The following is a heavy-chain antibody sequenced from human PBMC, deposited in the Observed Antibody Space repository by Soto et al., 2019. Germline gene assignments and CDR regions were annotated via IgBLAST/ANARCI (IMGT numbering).Heavy chain of an antibody. Sequence: SETLSLTCAVSGGSISSSNWWSWVRQPPGKGLEWIGEIYHSGSTNYNPSLKSRVTISADKSKNQFSLKLSSVTAADTAVYYCARAVGGYCSGGSCYVRWANWFDPWGQGTLVTVSS. CDR1: GGSISSSNW. J-gene: IGHJ5*02. D-gene: IGHD2-15*01. CDR3: ARAVGGYCSGGSCYVRWANWFDP. V-gene: IGHV4-4*02. CDR2: IYHSGST.